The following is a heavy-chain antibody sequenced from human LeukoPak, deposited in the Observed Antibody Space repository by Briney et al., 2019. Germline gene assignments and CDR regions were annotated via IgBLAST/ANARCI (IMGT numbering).Heavy chain of an antibody. J-gene: IGHJ5*02. CDR3: TKDSVAAAGTAWFGP. V-gene: IGHV3-23*01. CDR2: ISHNGDRI. Sequence: PGGSLRLSCAASGYTFSNYAMTWVRQAPGKRLEWVSGISHNGDRIYYADSVKGRFTISRDNSKNTLYLQMNSLRPEDTALYYCTKDSVAAAGTAWFGPWGQGTLVTVSS. D-gene: IGHD6-13*01. CDR1: GYTFSNYA.